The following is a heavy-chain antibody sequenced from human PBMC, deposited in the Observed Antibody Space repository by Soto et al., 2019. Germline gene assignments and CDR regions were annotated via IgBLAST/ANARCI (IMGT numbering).Heavy chain of an antibody. CDR3: ARRGSGSYYDY. J-gene: IGHJ4*02. V-gene: IGHV3-23*01. D-gene: IGHD1-26*01. CDR1: GCTFSRYA. Sequence: EVQLLESGGGLVQPGGTLRLSCAASGCTFSRYAMRWVHQAQGKGLEWVSAISGSGDSTYYADSVKGRFTISRDNSKNTLYLQMNSLRAEDTAVYYCARRGSGSYYDYWGQGTLVTVSS. CDR2: ISGSGDST.